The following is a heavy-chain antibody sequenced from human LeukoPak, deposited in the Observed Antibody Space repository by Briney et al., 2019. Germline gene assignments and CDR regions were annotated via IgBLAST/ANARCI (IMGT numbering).Heavy chain of an antibody. D-gene: IGHD3-10*01. CDR1: GGSISSSSYY. CDR3: ASSYYYGSGGVTVAFDI. V-gene: IGHV4-39*07. Sequence: SETLSLTCTVSGGSISSSSYYWGWIRQPPGKGLEWIGSIYHSGSTYYNPSPKSRVTISVDTSKNQFSLKLSSVTAADTAVYYCASSYYYGSGGVTVAFDIWGQGTMVTVSS. CDR2: IYHSGST. J-gene: IGHJ3*02.